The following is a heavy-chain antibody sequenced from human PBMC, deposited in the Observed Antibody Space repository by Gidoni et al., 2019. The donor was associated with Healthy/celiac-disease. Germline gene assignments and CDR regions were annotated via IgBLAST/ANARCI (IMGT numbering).Heavy chain of an antibody. CDR3: ARGAIAPARAEYFQH. CDR2: IYSGGST. CDR1: GFTVSSNY. Sequence: EVQRVESGGGLIQPGGSLSLSCAASGFTVSSNYMSWVRQAPGKGLEWVSVIYSGGSTYYADSVKGRFTISRDNSKNTLYLQMNSLRAEDTAVYYCARGAIAPARAEYFQHWGQGTLVTVSS. D-gene: IGHD6-13*01. V-gene: IGHV3-53*01. J-gene: IGHJ1*01.